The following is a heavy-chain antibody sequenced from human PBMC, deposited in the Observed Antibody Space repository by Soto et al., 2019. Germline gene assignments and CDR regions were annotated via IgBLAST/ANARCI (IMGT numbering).Heavy chain of an antibody. D-gene: IGHD4-4*01. Sequence: GGSLRLSCAASGFTFSTYSMNWVRQAPGKGLEWVSYISTTSSTIYYADSVKGRFTISRDNAKNSLYLQMISLRAEDTAVYYCARERALSNYPDYWGQGTLVTVSP. V-gene: IGHV3-48*01. CDR3: ARERALSNYPDY. CDR1: GFTFSTYS. CDR2: ISTTSSTI. J-gene: IGHJ4*02.